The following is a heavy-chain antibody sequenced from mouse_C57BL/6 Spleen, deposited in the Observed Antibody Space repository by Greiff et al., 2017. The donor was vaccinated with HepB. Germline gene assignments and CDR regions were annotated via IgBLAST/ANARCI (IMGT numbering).Heavy chain of an antibody. Sequence: LVESGAELVKPGASVKISCKASGYAFSSYWMNWVKQRPGKGLEWIGQIYPGDGDTNYNGKFKGKATLTADKSSSTAYMQLSSLSSEDSAVYFCARSGLGYYFDYWGQGTTLTVSS. CDR3: ARSGLGYYFDY. CDR1: GYAFSSYW. J-gene: IGHJ2*01. CDR2: IYPGDGDT. V-gene: IGHV1-80*01. D-gene: IGHD4-1*01.